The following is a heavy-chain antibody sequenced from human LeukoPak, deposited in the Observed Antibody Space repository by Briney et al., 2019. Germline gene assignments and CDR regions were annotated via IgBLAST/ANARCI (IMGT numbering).Heavy chain of an antibody. V-gene: IGHV3-21*01. CDR3: ASWAGTTAGFSGPFDF. J-gene: IGHJ4*02. D-gene: IGHD6-25*01. CDR1: GFTFSSYS. CDR2: ISSSSSYI. Sequence: GGSLRLSCAASGFTFSSYSMNWVRQAPGKGLEWVSSISSSSSYIYYADSVKGRFTISRDNAKNSLYLQMNSLRGEDTAVYYCASWAGTTAGFSGPFDFWGQGTLVTVSS.